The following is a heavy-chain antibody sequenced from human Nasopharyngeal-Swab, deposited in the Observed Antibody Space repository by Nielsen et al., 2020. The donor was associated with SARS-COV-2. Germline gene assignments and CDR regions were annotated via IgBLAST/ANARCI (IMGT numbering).Heavy chain of an antibody. D-gene: IGHD1-26*01. CDR1: GYTLTSYW. V-gene: IGHV5-10-1*01. Sequence: GGSLRLSCKGSGYTLTSYWISWVRQMSGKGLEWMGRIDPSDSYTNYNPSFQGHVTISVDKSISTAYLQWSSLKASDSAMYYCARGRPSSGSSGYYYYGMDVWGQGTTVTVSS. J-gene: IGHJ6*02. CDR2: IDPSDSYT. CDR3: ARGRPSSGSSGYYYYGMDV.